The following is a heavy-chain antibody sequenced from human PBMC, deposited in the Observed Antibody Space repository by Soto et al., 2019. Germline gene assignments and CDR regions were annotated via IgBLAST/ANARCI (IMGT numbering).Heavy chain of an antibody. CDR1: GFSLSTSGMC. CDR2: IDWDDDE. V-gene: IGHV2-70*11. CDR3: TTNYYDTSGYDNWFDP. D-gene: IGHD3-22*01. Sequence: SGPTLVNPTQTLTLTCTFSGFSLSTSGMCVSWIRQPPGKALEWLARIDWDDDEYYSTPLKTRLTISKDTSKNLVVLTMTNMDPTDTAVYYCTTNYYDTSGYDNWFDPWGQGTLVTVSS. J-gene: IGHJ5*02.